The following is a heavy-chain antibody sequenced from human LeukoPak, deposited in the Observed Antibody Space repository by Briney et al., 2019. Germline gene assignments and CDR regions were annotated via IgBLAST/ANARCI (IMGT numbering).Heavy chain of an antibody. D-gene: IGHD3-22*01. CDR3: ARAPSEIGGYYPEYFRH. J-gene: IGHJ1*01. V-gene: IGHV3-74*01. CDR2: IKSDRRT. Sequence: QPGGSLRPPFAAAGFPFSNYWLHWVGQPPGKGRVWSSRIKSDRRTNYADSVKGRFTISRDNAKNTVSLQMNSLRAEDTGVYYCARAPSEIGGYYPEYFRHWGQGTLVTVSS. CDR1: GFPFSNYW.